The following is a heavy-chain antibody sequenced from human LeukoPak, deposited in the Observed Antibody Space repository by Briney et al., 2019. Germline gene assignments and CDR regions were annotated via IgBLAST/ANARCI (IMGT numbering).Heavy chain of an antibody. V-gene: IGHV1-18*01. J-gene: IGHJ6*03. CDR1: GYTFTSYG. D-gene: IGHD3-3*01. CDR3: ARIITIFGVVLKLPYYYMDV. Sequence: GASVKVSCKASGYTFTSYGVSWVRQAPGQGLEWMGWTNDYNGSPNYAQKLQGRVTMTTDTSTSTAYMELRSLRSDDTAVYYCARIITIFGVVLKLPYYYMDVWGKGTTVTVSS. CDR2: TNDYNGSP.